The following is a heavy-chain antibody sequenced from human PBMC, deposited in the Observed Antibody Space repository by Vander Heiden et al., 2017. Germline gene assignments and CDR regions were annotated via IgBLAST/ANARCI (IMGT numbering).Heavy chain of an antibody. J-gene: IGHJ5*02. Sequence: EVQPVESGGGLVQPGGSLKLSLAASGFTFSVSAMHWVHQASGKGLEWVGRIRSKASSYATAYAASVKGRFTISRDDSKNTAYLQMNSLKTEDTAVYYCTRESGRNWFDPWGQGTLVTVSS. V-gene: IGHV3-73*02. CDR3: TRESGRNWFDP. CDR2: IRSKASSYAT. CDR1: GFTFSVSA. D-gene: IGHD3-3*01.